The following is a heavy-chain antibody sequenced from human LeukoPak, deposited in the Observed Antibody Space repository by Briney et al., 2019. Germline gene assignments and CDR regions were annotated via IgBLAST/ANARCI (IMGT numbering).Heavy chain of an antibody. CDR2: MNPNSGNT. J-gene: IGHJ3*02. V-gene: IGHV1-8*01. CDR1: GYTFTSYD. CDR3: ASWGVILDAFDI. Sequence: GASVKVSCKASGYTFTSYDINWVRQATGQGLEWMGWMNPNSGNTGYAQKFQGRVTMTRNTSISTAYMELSSLRSEDTAVYYCASWGVILDAFDIWGQGTMVTVSS. D-gene: IGHD3-16*02.